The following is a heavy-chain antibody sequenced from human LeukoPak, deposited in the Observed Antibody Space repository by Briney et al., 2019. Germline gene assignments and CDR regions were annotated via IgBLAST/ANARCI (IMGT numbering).Heavy chain of an antibody. CDR1: GGTFSSYA. D-gene: IGHD3-22*01. CDR2: IIPILGIA. V-gene: IGHV1-69*04. CDR3: ATRDSSGYQEYFQH. J-gene: IGHJ1*01. Sequence: SVKVSCKASGGTFSSYAISWVRQAPGQGLEWMRRIIPILGIANYAQKFQGRVTITADKSTSTAYMELSSLRSEDTAVYYCATRDSSGYQEYFQHWGQGTLVTVSS.